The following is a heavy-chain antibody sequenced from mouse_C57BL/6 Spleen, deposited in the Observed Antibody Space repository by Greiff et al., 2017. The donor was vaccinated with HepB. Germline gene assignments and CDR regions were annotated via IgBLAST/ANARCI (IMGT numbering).Heavy chain of an antibody. CDR2: IYPGGGYT. J-gene: IGHJ4*01. D-gene: IGHD2-3*01. V-gene: IGHV1-63*01. CDR1: GYTFTNYW. CDR3: ARSGWLGAMDY. Sequence: QVQLQQSGAELVRPGPSVKMSCKASGYTFTNYWIGWAKQRPGHGLEWIGDIYPGGGYTNYNEKFKGKATLTADKSSSTAYMQFSSLTSEDSAIYYCARSGWLGAMDYWGQGTSGTVSS.